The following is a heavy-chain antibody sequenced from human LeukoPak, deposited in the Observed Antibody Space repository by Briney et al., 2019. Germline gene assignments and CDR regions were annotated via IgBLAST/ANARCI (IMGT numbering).Heavy chain of an antibody. Sequence: GGSLSLSCAASGFTLSNAWMSWVRQAPGPGLEWVGCIKSKTDGGTTDNAASVKGRFTMSRDDSTNALYLQTYSLKTGDTAVYYCTAGRDVLLWFGELTGTGYWGQGTLVTVSS. D-gene: IGHD3-10*01. CDR2: IKSKTDGGTT. CDR3: TAGRDVLLWFGELTGTGY. V-gene: IGHV3-15*01. CDR1: GFTLSNAW. J-gene: IGHJ4*02.